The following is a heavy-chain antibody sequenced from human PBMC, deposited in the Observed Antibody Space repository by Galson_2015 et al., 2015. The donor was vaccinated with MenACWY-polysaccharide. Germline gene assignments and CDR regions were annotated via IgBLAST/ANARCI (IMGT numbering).Heavy chain of an antibody. CDR3: AIAIPSDTYVNSFYY. CDR2: ISSSSSSTI. V-gene: IGHV3-48*01. CDR1: GFTFSSYC. Sequence: SLRLSCAASGFTFSSYCMNWVRQAPGKGLEWVSYISSSSSSTIYYADSVKGRFTISRDNAKNSLYLQMNSMRAEDTAVYYCAIAIPSDTYVNSFYYWGQGLLVDVSS. J-gene: IGHJ4*02. D-gene: IGHD2-21*01.